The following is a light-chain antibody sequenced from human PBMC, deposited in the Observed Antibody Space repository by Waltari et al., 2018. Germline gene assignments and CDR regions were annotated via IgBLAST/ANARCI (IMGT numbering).Light chain of an antibody. CDR2: HAS. V-gene: IGKV1-12*01. CDR3: QQGDSFPPT. Sequence: DIQMTQSPSSESASVGDTVPISCRASQDIITWVAWYQQRPGRAPKLLIYHASSLQSGVPSRFSGSGSGTDFTLTISGLQPEDFGIYYCQQGDSFPPTFGLGTKVEV. J-gene: IGKJ1*01. CDR1: QDIITW.